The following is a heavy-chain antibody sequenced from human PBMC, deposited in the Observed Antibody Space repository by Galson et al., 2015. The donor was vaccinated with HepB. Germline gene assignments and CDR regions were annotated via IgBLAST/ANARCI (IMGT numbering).Heavy chain of an antibody. J-gene: IGHJ5*01. CDR2: IYYTGGT. V-gene: IGHV4-31*03. Sequence: LSLTCTVFGGSIGSSSYYWNWIRQHPGKGLEWVGSIYYTGGTYYNPSLKSRLTISVDTSKSQFSLKLTSVTAADTAVYYCVREFSGSWYDSWGQGTLVTVSS. D-gene: IGHD6-25*01. CDR3: VREFSGSWYDS. CDR1: GGSIGSSSYY.